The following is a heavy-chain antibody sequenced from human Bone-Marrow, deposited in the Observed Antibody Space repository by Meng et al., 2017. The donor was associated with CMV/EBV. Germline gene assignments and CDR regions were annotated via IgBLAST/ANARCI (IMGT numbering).Heavy chain of an antibody. D-gene: IGHD2-2*02. J-gene: IGHJ6*02. CDR1: GFTFSSYG. CDR3: ARDLRHQLLYGYYYGMDV. V-gene: IGHV3-7*01. Sequence: GGSLRLSCAASGFTFSSYGMHWVRQAPGKGLEWVANIKQDGSEKYYVDSVKGRFTISRDNAKNSLYLQMNSLRAEDTAVYYCARDLRHQLLYGYYYGMDVWGQGTTVTVSS. CDR2: IKQDGSEK.